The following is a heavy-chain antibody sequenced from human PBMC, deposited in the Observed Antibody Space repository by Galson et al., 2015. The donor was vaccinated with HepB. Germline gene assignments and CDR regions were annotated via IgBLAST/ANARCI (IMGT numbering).Heavy chain of an antibody. Sequence: SLRLSCAASTFIFSTYSMNWVRQAPGKGLECISSISSSTTTIYYADSVKGRFTISRDNAKNSLYLQMNSLRAEDTAVCYCVFLLGYDLKPLDSLGQVTLVTVSS. CDR3: VFLLGYDLKPLDS. CDR2: ISSSTTTI. V-gene: IGHV3-48*04. D-gene: IGHD3-3*01. CDR1: TFIFSTYS. J-gene: IGHJ4*02.